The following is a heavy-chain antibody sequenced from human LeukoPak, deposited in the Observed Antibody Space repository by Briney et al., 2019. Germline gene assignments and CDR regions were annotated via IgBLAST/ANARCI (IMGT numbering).Heavy chain of an antibody. CDR2: INPSGGST. CDR3: VITTYYYDSSGHHANWFDP. J-gene: IGHJ5*02. D-gene: IGHD3-22*01. Sequence: ASVKVSCKASGYTFTRYHIHWVRQAPRQGLEWMGLINPSGGSTSYAQKFQGRVTMTRDTSTSTVYMELSSLRSEDTAVYYCVITTYYYDSSGHHANWFDPWGQGTLLTVSS. V-gene: IGHV1-46*01. CDR1: GYTFTRYH.